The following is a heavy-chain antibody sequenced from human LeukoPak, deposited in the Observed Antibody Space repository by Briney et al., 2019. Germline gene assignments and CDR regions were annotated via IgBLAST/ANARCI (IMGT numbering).Heavy chain of an antibody. CDR1: GGSISN. D-gene: IGHD3-3*01. J-gene: IGHJ5*02. CDR2: IYYSGST. V-gene: IGHV4-59*12. CDR3: ARVLEWSEGPENWFDP. Sequence: PSETLSLTCTVSGGSISNWSWIRQPPGKGLEWIGYIYYSGSTYYNPSLKSRVTISVDTSKNQFSLKLSSVTAADTAVYYCARVLEWSEGPENWFDPWGQGTLVTVSS.